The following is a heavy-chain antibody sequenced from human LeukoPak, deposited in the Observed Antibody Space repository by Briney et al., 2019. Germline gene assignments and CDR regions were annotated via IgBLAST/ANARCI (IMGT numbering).Heavy chain of an antibody. J-gene: IGHJ4*02. CDR1: GYTFTGYY. CDR2: INPNSGGT. Sequence: ASVKVSCKASGYTFTGYYLHWVRQAPGQGLEWMGWINPNSGGTNYAQKFQGRVTTTRDTSISTAYMELSRLRSDDTAVYYCARDPGDYGGNRFDYWGQGTLVTISS. V-gene: IGHV1-2*02. D-gene: IGHD4-23*01. CDR3: ARDPGDYGGNRFDY.